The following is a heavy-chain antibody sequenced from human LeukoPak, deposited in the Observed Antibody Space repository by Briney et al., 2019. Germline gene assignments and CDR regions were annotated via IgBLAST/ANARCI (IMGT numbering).Heavy chain of an antibody. V-gene: IGHV4-59*08. Sequence: SETLTLTCTVSGDSISRYYWNWIRQPPGKGLEWIGYIYNSGSTNYNYKPSLKSRVTMSVDTSKNWFSLRLSSVTAADTALYYCSTDSSGSFDAFEVWGQGTLVSASS. J-gene: IGHJ3*01. CDR2: IYNSGST. CDR3: STDSSGSFDAFEV. CDR1: GDSISRYY. D-gene: IGHD3-22*01.